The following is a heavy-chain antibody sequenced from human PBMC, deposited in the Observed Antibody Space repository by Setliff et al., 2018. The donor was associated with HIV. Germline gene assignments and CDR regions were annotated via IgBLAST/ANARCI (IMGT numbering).Heavy chain of an antibody. V-gene: IGHV1-3*01. CDR2: INAGDDNT. CDR1: GYTFSTNA. J-gene: IGHJ4*02. D-gene: IGHD6-19*01. CDR3: ARGSCSGCYLSDY. Sequence: GASVKVSCKAFGYTFSTNAIHWVRQAPGQRLEWMGYINAGDDNTRYSEKFQGRVTITRDTSANTAYMELSSLRSEDTAVYYCARGSCSGCYLSDYWGLGTLGTVSS.